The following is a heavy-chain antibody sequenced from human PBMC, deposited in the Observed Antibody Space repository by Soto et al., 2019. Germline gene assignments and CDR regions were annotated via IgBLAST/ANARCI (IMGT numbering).Heavy chain of an antibody. D-gene: IGHD2-2*01. CDR1: GFTFNDAW. J-gene: IGHJ3*02. V-gene: IGHV3-15*01. CDR3: TTERCTGTNCYVKNAFDS. CDR2: IKTKTDGGTT. Sequence: LRRSCAASGFTFNDAWMTWVRQAPGKGLEWVGRIKTKTDGGTTDYAAPVKGRFTISRDDSKNTVYLQMNSLKIENTGVYYCTTERCTGTNCYVKNAFDSWGQGTMVTVSS.